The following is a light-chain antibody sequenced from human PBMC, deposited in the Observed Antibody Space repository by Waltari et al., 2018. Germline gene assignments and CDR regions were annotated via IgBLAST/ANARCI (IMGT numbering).Light chain of an antibody. Sequence: SSELTQDPALSVALGQTVRITCQGDSLRSYYASWYQQRPGQAPLLVIHGRNNRPSGIPDGFSGSDSGTTASLTITGAQAEDEADYFCNSRDSSGDRPYVFGTGTKVTVV. CDR1: SLRSYY. J-gene: IGLJ1*01. CDR2: GRN. CDR3: NSRDSSGDRPYV. V-gene: IGLV3-19*01.